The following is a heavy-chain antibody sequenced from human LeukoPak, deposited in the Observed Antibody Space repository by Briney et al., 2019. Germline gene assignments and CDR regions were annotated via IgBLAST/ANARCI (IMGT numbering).Heavy chain of an antibody. CDR2: INHSGST. CDR3: ARYAGFGGVIVRSYFDN. Sequence: SETLSLTCAVYGGSFSGYYWSWIRQSPEKGLEWIGEINHSGSTNYSPSLKSRVTISADTSRNQFSLKVISVTAADTAVYYCARYAGFGGVIVRSYFDNWGQGTLVTVSS. V-gene: IGHV4-34*01. J-gene: IGHJ4*02. D-gene: IGHD3-16*02. CDR1: GGSFSGYY.